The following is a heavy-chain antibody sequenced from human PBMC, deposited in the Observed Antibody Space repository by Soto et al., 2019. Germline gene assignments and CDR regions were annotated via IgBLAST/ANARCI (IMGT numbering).Heavy chain of an antibody. CDR2: TYYRSKWYN. J-gene: IGHJ6*02. Sequence: PSQNLALPCVVSVDIVSSNSAAWNCIRQSPSRGLEWLGRTYYRSKWYNDYAVSVKSRITINPDTSKNQFSLQLNSVTPEDTAVYYCARELLAAAVVDGMDVWGQGTTVTVSS. D-gene: IGHD6-13*01. V-gene: IGHV6-1*01. CDR1: VDIVSSNSAA. CDR3: ARELLAAAVVDGMDV.